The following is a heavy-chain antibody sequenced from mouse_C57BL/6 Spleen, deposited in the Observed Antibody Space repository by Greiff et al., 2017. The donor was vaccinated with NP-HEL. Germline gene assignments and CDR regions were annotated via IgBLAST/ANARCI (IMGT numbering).Heavy chain of an antibody. J-gene: IGHJ4*01. CDR2: IWSGGST. V-gene: IGHV2-2*01. D-gene: IGHD2-4*01. Sequence: QVQLKESGPGLVQPSQSLSITCTVSGFSLTSYGVHWVRQSPGKGLEWLGVIWSGGSTDYNAAFISSLSISKDNSKVQVFFKMNSLQADDTAIYYCASYDYDVNWDDYAMDYWGQGTSVTVSS. CDR1: GFSLTSYG. CDR3: ASYDYDVNWDDYAMDY.